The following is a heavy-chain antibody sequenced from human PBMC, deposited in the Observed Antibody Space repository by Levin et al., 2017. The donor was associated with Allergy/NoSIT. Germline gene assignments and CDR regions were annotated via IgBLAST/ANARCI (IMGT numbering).Heavy chain of an antibody. Sequence: GESLKISCAASGFIFSRLAMSWVRQAPGKGLEWVSTIGSSGTSTYYADSVKGRFNISRDNARDIVYLQMNSLRGDDTALYYCAKGEDTSLSQFAYWGQGTRVTVSS. CDR3: AKGEDTSLSQFAY. D-gene: IGHD3-16*02. V-gene: IGHV3-23*01. CDR1: GFIFSRLA. J-gene: IGHJ4*02. CDR2: IGSSGTST.